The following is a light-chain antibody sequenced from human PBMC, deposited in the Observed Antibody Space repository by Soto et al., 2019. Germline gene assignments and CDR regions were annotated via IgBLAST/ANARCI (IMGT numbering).Light chain of an antibody. CDR2: DAS. CDR3: QQYKSYSSM. V-gene: IGKV1-5*01. J-gene: IGKJ1*01. CDR1: QSLGNW. Sequence: DIQMTQSPSTLSASVGDRVTITCRASQSLGNWLAWYQQKPGKAPKLLIYDASTLESGVPSRFSGSGCGTEFPLTISSLQPDDFATYYCQQYKSYSSMFGQGTKVEI.